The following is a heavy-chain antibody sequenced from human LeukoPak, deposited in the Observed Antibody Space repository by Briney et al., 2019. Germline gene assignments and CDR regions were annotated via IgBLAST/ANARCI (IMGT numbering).Heavy chain of an antibody. J-gene: IGHJ6*03. CDR1: GFTFSSYS. CDR2: ISSSSSYI. CDR3: ARVPSSTNRYYYYYMDV. D-gene: IGHD2-2*01. V-gene: IGHV3-21*01. Sequence: GGSLRLSCAASGFTFSSYSMNWVRQAPGKGLEWVSSISSSSSYIYYADSVKGRFTISRDNAKNSLYLQMNSLRAGDTAVYYCARVPSSTNRYYYYYMDVWGKGTTVTVSS.